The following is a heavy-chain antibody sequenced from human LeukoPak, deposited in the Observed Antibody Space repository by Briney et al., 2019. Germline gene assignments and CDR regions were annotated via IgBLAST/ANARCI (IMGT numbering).Heavy chain of an antibody. J-gene: IGHJ4*02. CDR3: AKGGPTWLRLDY. CDR2: ISYDGSNK. Sequence: GGSLRLPYAASGFTFSSYGMHWVRQAPGKGLEWVAVISYDGSNKYYADSVKGRFTISRDNSKNTLYLQMNSLRAEDTAVYYCAKGGPTWLRLDYWGQGTLVTVSS. CDR1: GFTFSSYG. D-gene: IGHD5-12*01. V-gene: IGHV3-30*18.